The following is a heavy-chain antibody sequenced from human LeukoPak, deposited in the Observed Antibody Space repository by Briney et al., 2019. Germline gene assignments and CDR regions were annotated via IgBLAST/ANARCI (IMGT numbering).Heavy chain of an antibody. J-gene: IGHJ4*02. D-gene: IGHD6-19*01. CDR2: IYYSGST. CDR1: GGSISSYY. CDR3: ARSDASGHDY. Sequence: SETLSLTCTVSGGSISSYYWSWIRQPLGKGLEWIGYIYYSGSTNYNPSLKSRVTISVDTSKNQFSLKLSSVTTADTAVYYCARSDASGHDYWGQGTLVTVSS. V-gene: IGHV4-59*01.